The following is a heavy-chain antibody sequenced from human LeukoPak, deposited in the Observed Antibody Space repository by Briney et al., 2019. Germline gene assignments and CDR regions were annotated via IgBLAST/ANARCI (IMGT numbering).Heavy chain of an antibody. Sequence: SETLSLTCAVYGGSFSGYYWSWIRQPPGKGLEWIGEINHSGSTNYNPSLKSRVTISVDTSKSQFSLKLSSVTAADTAAYYCARAGGIRWGQETLVTVYS. CDR1: GGSFSGYY. CDR3: ARAGGIR. V-gene: IGHV4-34*01. D-gene: IGHD2-15*01. CDR2: INHSGST. J-gene: IGHJ4*02.